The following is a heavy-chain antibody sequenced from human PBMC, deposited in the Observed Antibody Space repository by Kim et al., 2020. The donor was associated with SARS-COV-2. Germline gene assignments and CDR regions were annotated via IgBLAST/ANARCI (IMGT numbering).Heavy chain of an antibody. Sequence: GGSLRLSCAASGLSFESSAMNWVRQAPGKGLEWVAVISYDGRNTDYADSVTGRFTISSDKSKCTLYLQMNIMRVEDTDLYYCARGNYYESLSLSDYYNGMDVWGQGTTVTLS. CDR1: GLSFESSA. J-gene: IGHJ6*02. CDR2: ISYDGRNT. CDR3: ARGNYYESLSLSDYYNGMDV. V-gene: IGHV3-30-3*01. D-gene: IGHD3-22*01.